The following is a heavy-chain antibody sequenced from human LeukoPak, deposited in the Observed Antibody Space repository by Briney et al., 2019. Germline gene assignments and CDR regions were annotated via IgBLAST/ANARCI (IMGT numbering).Heavy chain of an antibody. V-gene: IGHV1-2*06. J-gene: IGHJ4*02. CDR2: INPNSGGT. D-gene: IGHD3-9*01. Sequence: ASVKVSCKASGYTFTGNYIHWVRQAPGHGLEWMGRINPNSGGTNYAQKFQGRVTLTRDTSISTAYMDLTRLRSDDTAVYYCARDVYDVLTGYYKLDYWGQGTLVTVSS. CDR1: GYTFTGNY. CDR3: ARDVYDVLTGYYKLDY.